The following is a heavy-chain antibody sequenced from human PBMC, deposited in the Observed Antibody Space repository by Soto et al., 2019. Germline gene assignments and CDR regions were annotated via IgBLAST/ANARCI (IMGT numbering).Heavy chain of an antibody. CDR3: ARGRSVGYYYGMDV. CDR2: INHSGST. CDR1: GESFSGYY. Sequence: SETLSLTCAVYGESFSGYYWSWIRQPPGKGLEWIGEINHSGSTNYNPSLKSRVTISVDTSKNQFSLKLSSVTAADTAVYYCARGRSVGYYYGMDVWRQETTLTVSS. J-gene: IGHJ6*02. V-gene: IGHV4-34*01.